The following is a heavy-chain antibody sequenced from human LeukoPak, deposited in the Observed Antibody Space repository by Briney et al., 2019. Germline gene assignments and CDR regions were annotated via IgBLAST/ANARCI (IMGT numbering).Heavy chain of an antibody. D-gene: IGHD1/OR15-1a*01. Sequence: ASVKVSCKASGYTFTSYDINWVRQATGQGLEWMGIINPSGGSTSYAQKFQGRVTMTRDTSTSTAYMELSSLRSEDTAVYYCARDGTPGWNTLGNRWFDPWGQGTLVTVSS. J-gene: IGHJ5*02. CDR1: GYTFTSYD. CDR3: ARDGTPGWNTLGNRWFDP. CDR2: INPSGGST. V-gene: IGHV1-46*03.